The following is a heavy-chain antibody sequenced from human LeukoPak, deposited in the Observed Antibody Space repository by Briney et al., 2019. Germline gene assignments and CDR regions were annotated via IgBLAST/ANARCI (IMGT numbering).Heavy chain of an antibody. Sequence: SETLSLTCIVSGGSISSYYWSWIRQPPGKGLEWIGYIYYSGSTKYNPSLKSRVTISVDTSKSQFSLKLSSVTAADTAVYYCARAPAVGYSYGYDFDYWGQGTLVTASS. CDR2: IYYSGST. D-gene: IGHD5-18*01. J-gene: IGHJ4*02. CDR3: ARAPAVGYSYGYDFDY. V-gene: IGHV4-59*01. CDR1: GGSISSYY.